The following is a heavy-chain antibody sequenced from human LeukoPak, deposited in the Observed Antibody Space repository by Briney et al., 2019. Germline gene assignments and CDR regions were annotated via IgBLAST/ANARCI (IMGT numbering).Heavy chain of an antibody. Sequence: SETLSLTCAVYGGSFSGYYWSWIRQPPGKGLEWIGSIYYSGSTYYNPSLKSRVTISVDTSKNQFSLKLSSVTAADTAVYYCARGLTGTNDYWGQGTLVTVSS. V-gene: IGHV4-34*01. CDR2: IYYSGST. CDR1: GGSFSGYY. D-gene: IGHD1-1*01. J-gene: IGHJ4*02. CDR3: ARGLTGTNDY.